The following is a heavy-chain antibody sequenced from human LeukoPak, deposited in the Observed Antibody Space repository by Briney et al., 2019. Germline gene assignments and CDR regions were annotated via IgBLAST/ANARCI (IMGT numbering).Heavy chain of an antibody. J-gene: IGHJ1*01. D-gene: IGHD1-26*01. V-gene: IGHV1-18*01. Sequence: GASVKVSCKASGYTYTSYGISWVRQAPGQGLEWMGWISAYNGNTNYVQKLQGRVTVTTDTSTSTAYVELRSLRSDDTSVYYCARGPGGQYFQHWGQGTLVTVSS. CDR3: ARGPGGQYFQH. CDR1: GYTYTSYG. CDR2: ISAYNGNT.